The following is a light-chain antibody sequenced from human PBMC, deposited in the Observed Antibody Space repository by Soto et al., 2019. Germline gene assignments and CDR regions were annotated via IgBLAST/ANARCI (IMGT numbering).Light chain of an antibody. CDR3: QQRKYWPPLT. Sequence: VWTKYPATLSLSPGERATLSCRASQSVDIYLAWYQQKPGQAPRLLIYDASNRATGIPARFSGSGSGTDFTLTISSLEPEDFAVYYCQQRKYWPPLTFGQGTRLEIK. CDR1: QSVDIY. CDR2: DAS. V-gene: IGKV3-11*01. J-gene: IGKJ5*01.